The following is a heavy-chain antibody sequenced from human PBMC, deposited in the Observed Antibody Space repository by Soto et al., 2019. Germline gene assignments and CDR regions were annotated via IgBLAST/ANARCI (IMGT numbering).Heavy chain of an antibody. J-gene: IGHJ3*02. CDR2: ITPNSGGT. V-gene: IGHV1-2*02. Sequence: ASVKVSCKASGYTFTGYYMHSVRQAPGQGLEWMGWITPNSGGTNYAQKFQGMATMTRDTSISTAYMELSRLRSDDTAVYYCARARSPRYGSSWYFAFDIWGQGTMVTVSS. CDR3: ARARSPRYGSSWYFAFDI. D-gene: IGHD6-13*01. CDR1: GYTFTGYY.